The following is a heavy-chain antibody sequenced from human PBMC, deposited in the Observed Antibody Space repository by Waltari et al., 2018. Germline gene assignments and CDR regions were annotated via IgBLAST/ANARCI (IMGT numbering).Heavy chain of an antibody. V-gene: IGHV4-61*02. Sequence: QVQLQESGPGLVKPSQTLSLTCIVSGGSISSGSYYWSWIRQPAGKGLEWIGRIYTSGSTNYNPSLKSRVTISVDTSKNQFSLKLSSVTAADTAVYYCAIAYSSSWDFFDYWGQGTLVTVSS. CDR3: AIAYSSSWDFFDY. D-gene: IGHD6-13*01. CDR1: GGSISSGSYY. J-gene: IGHJ4*02. CDR2: IYTSGST.